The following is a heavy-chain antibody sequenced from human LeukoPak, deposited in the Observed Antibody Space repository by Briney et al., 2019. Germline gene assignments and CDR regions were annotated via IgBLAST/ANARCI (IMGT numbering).Heavy chain of an antibody. J-gene: IGHJ6*03. CDR2: ISDLGDST. D-gene: IGHD2-15*01. CDR1: GFTFSNYA. CDR3: AKRADGCSGVSCYYYYMDV. Sequence: PGGSLRLSCAASGFTFSNYAMNWVRQAPGEGLEWVSTISDLGDSTYYAESVKGRFTMSRDNSKNTVYLQMNSLRVEDTAIYYCAKRADGCSGVSCYYYYMDVWGKGTTVTVSS. V-gene: IGHV3-23*01.